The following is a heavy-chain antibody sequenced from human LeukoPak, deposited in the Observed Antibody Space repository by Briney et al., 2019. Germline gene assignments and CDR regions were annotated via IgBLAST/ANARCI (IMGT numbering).Heavy chain of an antibody. V-gene: IGHV4-59*08. J-gene: IGHJ4*02. D-gene: IGHD5-18*01. CDR1: GGPISTYY. Sequence: SETLSLTCTVSGGPISTYYWSWIRQPPGKGLEWIGHFFYSGSTDYNPSLKSRVPISVVTSKNQFSLELSSVTAADTAVYYCARHQGSYGSFDSWGQGTLVTVSS. CDR3: ARHQGSYGSFDS. CDR2: FFYSGST.